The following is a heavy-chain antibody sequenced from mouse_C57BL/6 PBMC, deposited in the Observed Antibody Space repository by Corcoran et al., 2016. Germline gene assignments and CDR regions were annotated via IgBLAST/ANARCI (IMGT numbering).Heavy chain of an antibody. CDR1: GYTFTTYG. CDR2: INTYSGVP. D-gene: IGHD2-1*01. Sequence: QIQLVQSGPELKKPGETVKISCKASGYTFTTYGMSWVKQAPGKGLKWMGWINTYSGVPTYADDFKGRFAFSLETSASTAYLQINNLKNEDTATYFCARGYGNSAYWGQGTLVTVSA. CDR3: ARGYGNSAY. V-gene: IGHV9-3*01. J-gene: IGHJ3*01.